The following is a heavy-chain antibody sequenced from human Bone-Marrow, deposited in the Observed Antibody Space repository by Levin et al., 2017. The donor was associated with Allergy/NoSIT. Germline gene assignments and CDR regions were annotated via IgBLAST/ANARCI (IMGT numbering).Heavy chain of an antibody. J-gene: IGHJ5*02. CDR2: IQSNGKT. V-gene: IGHV3-74*01. CDR1: GFTFSTYW. Sequence: GGSLRLSCAASGFTFSTYWMHWVRQAPGKGLVWVSRIQSNGKTNYADSVKGRFTISRDNAQNTLYLQMNSLTVEDTAVYYCARDRFYSDSGSNFSWFDPWGQGTLVTVSS. CDR3: ARDRFYSDSGSNFSWFDP. D-gene: IGHD3-10*01.